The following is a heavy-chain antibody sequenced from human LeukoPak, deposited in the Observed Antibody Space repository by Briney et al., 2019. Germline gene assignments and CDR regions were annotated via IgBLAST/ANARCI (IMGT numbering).Heavy chain of an antibody. J-gene: IGHJ4*02. V-gene: IGHV4-59*03. CDR3: AKTARLRYFEY. D-gene: IGHD3-9*01. CDR1: GASISNYY. CDR2: IYYSGST. Sequence: SETLSLTCTVSGASISNYYWGWVRQPPGKGLEWVGSIYYSGSTNYNPSLKSRVTISLDTSKNQFSLNLTSVTAADTAVYYCAKTARLRYFEYWGQGTLVTVSS.